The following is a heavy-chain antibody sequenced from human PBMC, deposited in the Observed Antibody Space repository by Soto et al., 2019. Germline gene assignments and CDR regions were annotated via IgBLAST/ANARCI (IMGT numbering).Heavy chain of an antibody. CDR1: GFTFSSYA. D-gene: IGHD3-3*01. Sequence: GGSLRLSCAASGFTFSSYAMSWVRQAPGKGLEWVSAISGSGGSTYYADSVKGRFTISRDNSKNTLYLQMNSLRAEDTAVYYCARAIFYPQGAFDIWGQGTMVTVSS. CDR3: ARAIFYPQGAFDI. CDR2: ISGSGGST. J-gene: IGHJ3*02. V-gene: IGHV3-23*01.